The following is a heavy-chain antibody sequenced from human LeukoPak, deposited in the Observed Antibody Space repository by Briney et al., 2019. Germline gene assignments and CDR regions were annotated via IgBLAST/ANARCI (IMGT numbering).Heavy chain of an antibody. J-gene: IGHJ4*02. CDR1: GLTFSSFG. CDR3: AKNRDSSDYPRDFDF. Sequence: SGGSLRLSCAAFGLTFSSFGMHWVRQTPGKGLEWVAFIRHDGSYQQYADSVKGRFTVSRDNSKDMVYLQMNSLRTEDTAVYYCAKNRDSSDYPRDFDFWGQGTLVTVSS. CDR2: IRHDGSYQ. D-gene: IGHD3-22*01. V-gene: IGHV3-30*02.